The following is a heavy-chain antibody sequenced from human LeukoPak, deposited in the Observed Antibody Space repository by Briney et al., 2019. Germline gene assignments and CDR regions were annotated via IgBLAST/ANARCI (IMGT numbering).Heavy chain of an antibody. CDR2: INPNSGGT. D-gene: IGHD4-11*01. CDR3: ARATTVSRWYFDP. CDR1: GYTFTGYY. V-gene: IGHV1-2*02. Sequence: ASVKVSCKASGYTFTGYYMHWVRQAPGQGLEWMGWINPNSGGTNYAQKFQGRVTMTRDTSISTAYMELSRLRSDDTAVYYCARATTVSRWYFDPWGRGTLVTVSS. J-gene: IGHJ2*01.